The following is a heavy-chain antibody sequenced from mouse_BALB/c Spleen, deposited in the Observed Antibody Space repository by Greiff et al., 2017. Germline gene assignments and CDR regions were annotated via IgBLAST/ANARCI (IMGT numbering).Heavy chain of an antibody. CDR2: ISSGSSTI. J-gene: IGHJ4*01. CDR3: ARGGSYGAMDY. CDR1: GFTFSSFG. V-gene: IGHV5-17*02. D-gene: IGHD1-1*01. Sequence: EVHLVESGGGLVQPGGSRKLSCAASGFTFSSFGMHWVRQAPEKGLEWVAYISSGSSTIYYADTVKGRFTISRDNPKNTLFLQMTSLRSEDTAMYYCARGGSYGAMDYWGQGTSVTVSS.